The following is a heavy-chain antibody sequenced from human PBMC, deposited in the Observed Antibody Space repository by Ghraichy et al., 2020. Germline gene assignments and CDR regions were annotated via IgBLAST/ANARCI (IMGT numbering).Heavy chain of an antibody. Sequence: ASVKVSCNTSGYTFTDYNIHWVRQAPGQGLEWMGWVNTTSGDTRYAQKFQGRVTMTRDTSISTAYMELSRLTSDDTAVYYCTRGGGGLMYWGHGTLVTVSS. CDR2: VNTTSGDT. CDR1: GYTFTDYN. D-gene: IGHD4-23*01. CDR3: TRGGGGLMY. V-gene: IGHV1-2*02. J-gene: IGHJ4*01.